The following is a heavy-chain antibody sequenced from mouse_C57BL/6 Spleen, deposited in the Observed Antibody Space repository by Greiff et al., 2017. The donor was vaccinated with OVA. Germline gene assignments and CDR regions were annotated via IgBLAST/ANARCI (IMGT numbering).Heavy chain of an antibody. CDR1: GFSLTSYG. CDR2: IWGDGST. D-gene: IGHD2-2*01. CDR3: AKPNYGYDHGAMDY. J-gene: IGHJ4*01. Sequence: VKLMESGPCLAAPSQSLSITCTLPGFSLTSYGVSLVRQPPGKGLEWLGVIWGDGSTNYHSALISRLSISKDNSKSQVFLKLNSLQTDDTATYYCAKPNYGYDHGAMDYWGQGTSVTVSS. V-gene: IGHV2-3*01.